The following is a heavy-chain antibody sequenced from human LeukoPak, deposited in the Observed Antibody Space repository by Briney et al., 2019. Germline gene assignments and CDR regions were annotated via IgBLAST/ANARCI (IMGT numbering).Heavy chain of an antibody. CDR2: IIPILGIA. CDR1: GYTFTAYY. Sequence: GASVKVSCKASGYTFTAYYIHWVRQAPGQGLEWMGRIIPILGIANYAQKFQGRVTITADKSTSTAYMELSSLRSEDTAVYYCARDPVVGAPGGYWGQGTLVTVSS. J-gene: IGHJ4*02. CDR3: ARDPVVGAPGGY. V-gene: IGHV1-69*04. D-gene: IGHD1-26*01.